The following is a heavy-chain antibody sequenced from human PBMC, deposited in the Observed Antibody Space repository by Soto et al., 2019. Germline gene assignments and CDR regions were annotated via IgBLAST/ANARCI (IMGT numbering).Heavy chain of an antibody. CDR3: ARRKQLDFDY. V-gene: IGHV4-39*01. D-gene: IGHD6-13*01. CDR1: AGSVTSNCY. J-gene: IGHJ4*02. Sequence: SETLSLTCTVSAGSVTSNCYWVWIRQPPGKGLEWIGSIYYGAHTYYNSSLESRVTISIDTSKNQFSLKLNFLTAADTAVYYCARRKQLDFDYWGQGTLVTVSS. CDR2: IYYGAHT.